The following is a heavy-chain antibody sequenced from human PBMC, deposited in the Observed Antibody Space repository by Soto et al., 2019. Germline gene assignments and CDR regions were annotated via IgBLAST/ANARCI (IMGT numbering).Heavy chain of an antibody. V-gene: IGHV3-21*01. CDR3: ARLYCRGGSCYSGDAFDI. Sequence: GGSLRLSCAASGFTFSSYGMNLVRQAPGKGLEWVSSISTSTSYIYYADSVKGRFTISRDNAKNSVYLQMNSLRAEDTAVYYCARLYCRGGSCYSGDAFDIWGQGTMVTVSS. CDR2: ISTSTSYI. D-gene: IGHD2-15*01. J-gene: IGHJ3*02. CDR1: GFTFSSYG.